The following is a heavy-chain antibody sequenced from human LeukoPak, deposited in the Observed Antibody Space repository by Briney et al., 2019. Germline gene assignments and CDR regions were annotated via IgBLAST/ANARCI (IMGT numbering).Heavy chain of an antibody. Sequence: PGGSLRLSCAASGCTFSSYAVHWVRQAPGKGLEWVAVISYDGSNKYYADSVKGRFTISRDNSKNTLYLQMNSLRAEDTAVYYCARAADIVVVPAIDYWGQGTLVTVSS. V-gene: IGHV3-30-3*01. J-gene: IGHJ4*02. CDR2: ISYDGSNK. CDR3: ARAADIVVVPAIDY. CDR1: GCTFSSYA. D-gene: IGHD2-2*01.